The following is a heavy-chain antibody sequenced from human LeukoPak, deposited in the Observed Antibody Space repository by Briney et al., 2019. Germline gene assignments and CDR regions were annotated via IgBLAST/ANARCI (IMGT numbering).Heavy chain of an antibody. D-gene: IGHD6-6*01. Sequence: GASVKVCCKASGFTFTSYAISWVRQAPGQGVEWMGRIIPILGIANYAQKFQGRVTITADKSTSTAYMELSSLRSEDTAVYYCARSIAPRRWFDPRGQGTLVTVSS. V-gene: IGHV1-69*04. CDR1: GFTFTSYA. CDR3: ARSIAPRRWFDP. J-gene: IGHJ5*02. CDR2: IIPILGIA.